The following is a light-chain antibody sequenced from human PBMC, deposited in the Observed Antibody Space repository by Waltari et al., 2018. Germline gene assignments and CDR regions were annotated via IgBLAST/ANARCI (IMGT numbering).Light chain of an antibody. CDR2: EVD. Sequence: SALTQPASVSASPGQSITISCTGSSRDFGSYELVAWYQQHPGKAPHPLIYEVDKRPSGVAYRFSWSKSGNAASLTVSGLQPEDEGHYFCSSYTYGGPWVFGGGTLLTVL. V-gene: IGLV2-23*02. CDR1: SRDFGSYEL. CDR3: SSYTYGGPWV. J-gene: IGLJ2*01.